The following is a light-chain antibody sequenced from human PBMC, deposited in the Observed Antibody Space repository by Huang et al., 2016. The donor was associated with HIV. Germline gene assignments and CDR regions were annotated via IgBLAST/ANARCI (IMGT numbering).Light chain of an antibody. CDR1: QDISNY. Sequence: DIQMTQSPSSLSASVGDRVTITCRASQDISNYLAWFQQKPGKAPKSLISAASSLQSGVPSKFSCSGSGTDFTLTISSLQPEDFATYYCQQYNTYPLTFGGGTKLEIK. CDR3: QQYNTYPLT. CDR2: AAS. V-gene: IGKV1-16*02. J-gene: IGKJ4*01.